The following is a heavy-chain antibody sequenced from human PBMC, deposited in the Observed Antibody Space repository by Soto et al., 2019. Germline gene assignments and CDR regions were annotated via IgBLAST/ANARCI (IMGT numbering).Heavy chain of an antibody. CDR1: GGSFNDYY. J-gene: IGHJ4*02. D-gene: IGHD3-10*01. CDR3: ARSGHLFDS. Sequence: SETLSLTCAVYGGSFNDYYWSWIRQPPGKGLEWIGEINHTGHNNYNPSLKSRVTISADTSKNQFSLKLSSVTAADTAVYYCARSGHLFDSWGQGILVTVSS. CDR2: INHTGHN. V-gene: IGHV4-34*01.